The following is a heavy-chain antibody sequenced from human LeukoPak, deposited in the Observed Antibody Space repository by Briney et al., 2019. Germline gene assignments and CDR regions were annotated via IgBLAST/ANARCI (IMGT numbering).Heavy chain of an antibody. D-gene: IGHD3-10*01. CDR3: ARDGRVRGVTYNWFDP. J-gene: IGHJ5*02. CDR2: IYFGGST. Sequence: SETLSLTCTVSGGSISSSSYYWGWIRQPPGKGLEWIGSIYFGGSTSYNPSLKSRVTISVDTSKNQFSLKLSSVTAADTAVYYCARDGRVRGVTYNWFDPWGQGTLVTVSS. CDR1: GGSISSSSYY. V-gene: IGHV4-39*07.